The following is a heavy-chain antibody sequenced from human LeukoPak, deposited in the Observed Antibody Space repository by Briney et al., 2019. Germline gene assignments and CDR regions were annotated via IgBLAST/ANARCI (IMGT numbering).Heavy chain of an antibody. J-gene: IGHJ5*02. CDR3: AHNLDVSRDIAVAPFDP. V-gene: IGHV2-5*02. D-gene: IGHD6-19*01. Sequence: GSGPTLVKPTQTLTLTCTFSGFSLSTSGVGVGWFRQPPGKALEWLALIYWDDDKRYSPSLKSRLTITKDTSKNQVVLTMTNMDPVDTATYYCAHNLDVSRDIAVAPFDPWGQGTLVTVSS. CDR1: GFSLSTSGVG. CDR2: IYWDDDK.